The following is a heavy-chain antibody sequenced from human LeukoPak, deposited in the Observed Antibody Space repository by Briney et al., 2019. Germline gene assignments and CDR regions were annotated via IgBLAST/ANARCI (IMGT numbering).Heavy chain of an antibody. V-gene: IGHV1-2*02. J-gene: IGHJ4*02. Sequence: GASVKVSCKASGYTFTAYYIHWVRQAPGQGLEWMGWFNPNSGGTNYAQNFQGRVTMTSDTSTYTTHMELSRLRSDDTAVYYCARSDVVVVTATTHFDYWGQGTLVTVSS. CDR1: GYTFTAYY. D-gene: IGHD2-15*01. CDR3: ARSDVVVVTATTHFDY. CDR2: FNPNSGGT.